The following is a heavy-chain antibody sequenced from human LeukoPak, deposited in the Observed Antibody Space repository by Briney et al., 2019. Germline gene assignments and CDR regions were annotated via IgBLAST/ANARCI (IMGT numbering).Heavy chain of an antibody. CDR2: IKQDGSQK. Sequence: PGGSLRLSCAASGFTLSNAWMNWVRQAPGKGLEWVANIKQDGSQKSYVDSVKGRFTISRDNADNLLYLQMNSLRAEDTAVYYCARESFAARWDWGQGTLVTVSS. CDR1: GFTLSNAW. V-gene: IGHV3-7*01. CDR3: ARESFAARWD. D-gene: IGHD6-6*01. J-gene: IGHJ4*02.